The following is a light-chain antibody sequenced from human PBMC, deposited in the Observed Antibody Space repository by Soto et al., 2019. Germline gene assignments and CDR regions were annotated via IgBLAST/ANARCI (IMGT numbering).Light chain of an antibody. V-gene: IGKV1-5*01. CDR3: QQYNSYPET. J-gene: IGKJ1*01. CDR1: QSISSW. Sequence: DIQMTQSPSTLSASVGDRVTITCRASQSISSWLAWYQQKPGKAPNLLIYDASSLESGVPSWFSGSGSGTEFTLTISSLQPDDFATYYCQQYNSYPETFGQGTKVEIK. CDR2: DAS.